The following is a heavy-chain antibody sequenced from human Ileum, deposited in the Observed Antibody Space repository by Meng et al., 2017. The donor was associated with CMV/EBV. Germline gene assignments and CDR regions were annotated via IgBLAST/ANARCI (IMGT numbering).Heavy chain of an antibody. D-gene: IGHD1/OR15-1a*01. V-gene: IGHV4-34*01. CDR1: GGSLRDPY. CDR3: ARGWDNNKVGVH. J-gene: IGHJ4*02. Sequence: PQWGARLFKPSETLSLTCSGHGGSLRDPYWTWIRQAPGKGLEWIGEIHPSGITNYNPSLESRVTISEDTSNNQFSLRLTSLTAGDTAVYYCARGWDNNKVGVHWGQGTLVTVSS. CDR2: IHPSGIT.